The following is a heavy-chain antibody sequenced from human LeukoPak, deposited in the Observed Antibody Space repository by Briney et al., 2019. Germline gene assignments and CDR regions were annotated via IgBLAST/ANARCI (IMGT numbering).Heavy chain of an antibody. CDR1: GYTFTSYD. V-gene: IGHV1-8*01. Sequence: ASVKVSCKASGYTFTSYDINWVRQATGQGLEWMGWMNPNSGNTGYAQKFQGRVTMTRNTSISTAYMELSSLRSEDTAVYYCARGGLHIVVVPAARYNWFDPWGQGTLVTVSS. CDR3: ARGGLHIVVVPAARYNWFDP. D-gene: IGHD2-2*01. J-gene: IGHJ5*02. CDR2: MNPNSGNT.